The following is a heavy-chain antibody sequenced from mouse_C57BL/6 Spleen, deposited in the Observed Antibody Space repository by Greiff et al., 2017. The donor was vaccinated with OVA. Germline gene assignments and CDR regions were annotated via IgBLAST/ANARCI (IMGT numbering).Heavy chain of an antibody. CDR2: IHPSDSDT. CDR1: GYTFTSYW. Sequence: VQLQQPGAELVKPGASVKVSCKASGYTFTSYWMHWVKQRPGQGLEWIGRIHPSDSDTNYNQKFKGKATLTVDKSSSTAHMQLSSLTSEDSAVYYCAIWDGSSRRYFDVWGTGTTVTVSS. J-gene: IGHJ1*03. D-gene: IGHD1-1*01. CDR3: AIWDGSSRRYFDV. V-gene: IGHV1-74*01.